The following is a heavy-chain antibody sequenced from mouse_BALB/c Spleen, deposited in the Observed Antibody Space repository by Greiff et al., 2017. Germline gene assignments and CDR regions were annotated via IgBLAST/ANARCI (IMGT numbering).Heavy chain of an antibody. CDR1: GYTFTSYV. CDR2: INPYNDGT. Sequence: EVQLQQSGPELVKPGASVKMSCKASGYTFTSYVMHWVKQKPGQGLEWIGYINPYNDGTKYNEKFKGKATLTSDKSSSTAYMELSSLTSEDSAVYYCARSEGYYPSYAMDYWGQGTSVTVSS. V-gene: IGHV1-14*01. J-gene: IGHJ4*01. D-gene: IGHD2-3*01. CDR3: ARSEGYYPSYAMDY.